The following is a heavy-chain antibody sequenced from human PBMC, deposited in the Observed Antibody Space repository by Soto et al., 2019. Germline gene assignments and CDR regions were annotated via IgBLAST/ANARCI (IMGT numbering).Heavy chain of an antibody. Sequence: PGGSLRLACAASGFTFSSYWMSWVRQAPGKGLEWVANIKQDGSEKYYVDSVKGRFTISRDNAKNSLYLQMNSLRAEDTAVYYCARAPAAMGWGYYYYYMDVWGKGTTVTVSS. J-gene: IGHJ6*03. CDR2: IKQDGSEK. D-gene: IGHD2-2*01. CDR3: ARAPAAMGWGYYYYYMDV. V-gene: IGHV3-7*01. CDR1: GFTFSSYW.